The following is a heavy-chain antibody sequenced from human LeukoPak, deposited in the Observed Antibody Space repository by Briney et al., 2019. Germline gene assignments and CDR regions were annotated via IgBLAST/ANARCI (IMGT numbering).Heavy chain of an antibody. J-gene: IGHJ6*04. CDR1: GFTFSSYW. Sequence: PGGSLRLSCAASGFTFSSYWMSWVRQAPGKGLEWVANIKQDGSEKFYVDSGKGRFTISRHNAKNSLYLQMKSLRAEDTAVYYCAELGITMIGGVWGKGTTVTISS. CDR2: IKQDGSEK. CDR3: AELGITMIGGV. D-gene: IGHD3-10*02. V-gene: IGHV3-7*01.